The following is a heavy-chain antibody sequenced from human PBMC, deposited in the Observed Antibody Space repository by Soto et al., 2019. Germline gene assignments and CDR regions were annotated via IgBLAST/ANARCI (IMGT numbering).Heavy chain of an antibody. CDR1: GYTLPNYD. Sequence: GASLNVPCKASGYTLPNYDMNWLRPATAQELEGMGWMSPNTCTTGYAPKIQARVAMTRDASIRPAYMELSSLRFDAPAVYYCVTLARSGGDTGFYWGQGTLVTVS. J-gene: IGHJ4*02. CDR2: MSPNTCTT. V-gene: IGHV1-8*01. D-gene: IGHD2-21*02. CDR3: VTLARSGGDTGFY.